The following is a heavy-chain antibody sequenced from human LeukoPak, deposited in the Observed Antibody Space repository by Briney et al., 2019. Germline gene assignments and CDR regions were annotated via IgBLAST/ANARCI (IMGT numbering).Heavy chain of an antibody. CDR2: ISWNSGGL. V-gene: IGHV3-9*01. J-gene: IGHJ5*02. CDR1: GFAFNSYA. CDR3: AKGPTNSLSVEDWFDP. D-gene: IGHD6-6*01. Sequence: GGSLRLSCAASGFAFNSYAMHWVRQTPGKGLEWVSGISWNSGGLGYADSVRGRFIISRDNAKNSLYLQMTSLRPEDTAFYYCAKGPTNSLSVEDWFDPWGQGTLVTVSS.